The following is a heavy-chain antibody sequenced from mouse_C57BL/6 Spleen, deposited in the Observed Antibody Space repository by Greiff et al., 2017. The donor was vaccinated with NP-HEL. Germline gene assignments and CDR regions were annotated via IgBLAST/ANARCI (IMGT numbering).Heavy chain of an antibody. J-gene: IGHJ3*01. Sequence: EVKLVESEGGLVQPGSSMKLSCTASGFTFSDYYMAWVRQVPEKGLEWVANINYDGSSTYYLDSLKSRFIISRDNAKNILYLQRSSLKAEDTATYYCVQAGGYYGSSPFAYWGQGTLVTVSA. D-gene: IGHD1-1*01. CDR3: VQAGGYYGSSPFAY. CDR1: GFTFSDYY. CDR2: INYDGSST. V-gene: IGHV5-16*01.